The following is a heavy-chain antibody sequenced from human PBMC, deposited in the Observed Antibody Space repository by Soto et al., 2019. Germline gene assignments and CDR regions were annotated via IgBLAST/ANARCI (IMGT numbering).Heavy chain of an antibody. J-gene: IGHJ3*02. CDR1: GFTVSSNY. V-gene: IGHV3-53*01. Sequence: ESGGGLIQPGGSLRLSCAASGFTVSSNYMSWVRQAPGKGLEWVSVIYSGGSTYYADSVKGRFTISRDNSKNTLYLQMNSLRAEDTAVYYCARGPFLGYCSGGSCPSDAFDIWGQGTMVTVSS. D-gene: IGHD2-15*01. CDR2: IYSGGST. CDR3: ARGPFLGYCSGGSCPSDAFDI.